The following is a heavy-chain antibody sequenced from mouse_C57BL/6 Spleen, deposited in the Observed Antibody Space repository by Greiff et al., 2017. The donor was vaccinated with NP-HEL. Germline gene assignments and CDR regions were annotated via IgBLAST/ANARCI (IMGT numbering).Heavy chain of an antibody. CDR3: ARWGTTDSYYFDY. D-gene: IGHD1-1*01. Sequence: EVKVVESGGGLVKPGGSLKLSCAASGFTFSDYGMHWVRQAPETGLEWVAYISSGSSTIYYADTVKGRFTISRDNAKNTLFLQMTSLRSEDTAMYYCARWGTTDSYYFDYWGQGTTLTVSS. V-gene: IGHV5-17*01. CDR1: GFTFSDYG. J-gene: IGHJ2*01. CDR2: ISSGSSTI.